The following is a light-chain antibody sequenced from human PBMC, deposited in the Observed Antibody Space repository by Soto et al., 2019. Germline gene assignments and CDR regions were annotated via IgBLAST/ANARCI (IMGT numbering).Light chain of an antibody. V-gene: IGLV2-14*01. CDR3: SSYTSSSTNYV. CDR1: SSDVGGYNY. J-gene: IGLJ1*01. Sequence: QSALTQPASVSGSPGQSITISCTGTSSDVGGYNYASWYQQHPGKAPKLMIYDVSNRPSGVSNRFSGSKSGNTASLTISGLQAEDEAGYYCSSYTSSSTNYVFGTGTKVTVL. CDR2: DVS.